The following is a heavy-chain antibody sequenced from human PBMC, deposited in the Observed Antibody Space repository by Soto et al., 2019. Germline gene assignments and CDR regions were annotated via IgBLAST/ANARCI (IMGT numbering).Heavy chain of an antibody. V-gene: IGHV4-4*07. Sequence: SETLSLTCTVSGGAINSYYWTWIRQPAGKGLEWIGRLYSSGSTKYNPSLQSRVTMSLDTSKNQFSLRLTSVTAADTAVYYCARGQRVADWFDPWGQGTLVTVSS. D-gene: IGHD2-2*01. CDR1: GGAINSYY. CDR2: LYSSGST. J-gene: IGHJ5*02. CDR3: ARGQRVADWFDP.